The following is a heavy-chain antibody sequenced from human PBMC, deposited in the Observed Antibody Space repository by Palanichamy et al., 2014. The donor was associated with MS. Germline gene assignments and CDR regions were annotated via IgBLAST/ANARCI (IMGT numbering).Heavy chain of an antibody. CDR1: GFTFSNHW. CDR3: ARNVDDYWSGYEAGPLDF. J-gene: IGHJ4*02. CDR2: IKEDGSEK. D-gene: IGHD3-3*01. Sequence: EVELVESWGRRWSSRGGPWGLSCAASGFTFSNHWMTWVRQAPGKGLEWVANIKEDGSEKYYVDSVKGRFIISRDNAEKSLYLHMSSLRVEDAAIYYCARNVDDYWSGYEAGPLDFWGRGTLVAVSS. V-gene: IGHV3-7*01.